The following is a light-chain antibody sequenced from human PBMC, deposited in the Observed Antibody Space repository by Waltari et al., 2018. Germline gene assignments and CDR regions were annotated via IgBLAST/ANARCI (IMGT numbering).Light chain of an antibody. CDR1: QGISSY. CDR2: AAS. Sequence: DIQRTQSPSSLSASVGDRVTITCQASQGISSYLVWYQQKPEKAPKSLIIAASNLESGVPSRFSGSGSGTEFTLTITGLQPEDFATYYCQQYNFYPITFGQGTRLDIK. V-gene: IGKV1D-16*01. J-gene: IGKJ5*01. CDR3: QQYNFYPIT.